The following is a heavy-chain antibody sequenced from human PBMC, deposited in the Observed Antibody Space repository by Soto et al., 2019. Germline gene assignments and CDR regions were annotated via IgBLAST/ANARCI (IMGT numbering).Heavy chain of an antibody. CDR3: ASRIFGVVTAPT. D-gene: IGHD3-3*02. V-gene: IGHV3-21*01. J-gene: IGHJ5*02. CDR2: ISSSSSYI. Sequence: LRLSCAASGFTFSSYSMNWVRQAPGKGLEWVSSISSSSSYIYYADSVKGRFTISRDNAKNSLYLQMNSLRAEDTAVYYCASRIFGVVTAPTWGQGTLVTVSS. CDR1: GFTFSSYS.